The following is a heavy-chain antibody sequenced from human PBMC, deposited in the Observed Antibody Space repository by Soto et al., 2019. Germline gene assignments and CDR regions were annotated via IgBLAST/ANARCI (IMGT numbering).Heavy chain of an antibody. V-gene: IGHV3-23*01. CDR2: ISANGQGI. J-gene: IGHJ4*02. CDR3: AKDRNYPRDQFQY. Sequence: GGSLRLSCAASGFTFSTYALSWVRQAPGKGLEWVSAISANGQGIYYADSARGRFTISRDNSKTTIFLHMDSLRAEDTAVYYCAKDRNYPRDQFQYWGQGTLVTVSS. CDR1: GFTFSTYA. D-gene: IGHD1-7*01.